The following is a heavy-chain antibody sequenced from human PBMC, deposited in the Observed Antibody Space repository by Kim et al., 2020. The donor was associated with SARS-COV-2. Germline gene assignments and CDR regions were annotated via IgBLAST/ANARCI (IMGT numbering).Heavy chain of an antibody. D-gene: IGHD2-8*01. CDR3: ARLCANLLRFDS. CDR2: ITTNNGNT. Sequence: ASVKVSCKASGYTFINYGINWVRQSPGQRLEWMGWITTNNGNTKYSRKFQGRVTITRDKSASTTYLDLSGLTSEDTAVYYCARLCANLLRFDSWGQGALVAVSS. CDR1: GYTFINYG. V-gene: IGHV1-3*04. J-gene: IGHJ4*02.